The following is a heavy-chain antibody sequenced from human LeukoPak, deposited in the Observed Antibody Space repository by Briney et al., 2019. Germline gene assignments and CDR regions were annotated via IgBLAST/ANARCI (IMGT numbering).Heavy chain of an antibody. CDR2: FDPEDGET. D-gene: IGHD3-3*01. J-gene: IGHJ5*02. CDR3: ARGGPFQYPVWSGHDNWFDP. CDR1: GYTLTELS. V-gene: IGHV1-24*01. Sequence: ASVKVSCKVSGYTLTELSMHWVRQAPGKGLEWMGGFDPEDGETIYAQKFQGRVTMTRNTSISTAYMELSSLRSEDTAVYYCARGGPFQYPVWSGHDNWFDPWGQGTLVTVSS.